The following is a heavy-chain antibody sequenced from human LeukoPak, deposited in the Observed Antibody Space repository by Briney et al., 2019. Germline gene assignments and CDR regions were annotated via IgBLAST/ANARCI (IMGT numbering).Heavy chain of an antibody. D-gene: IGHD5-24*01. J-gene: IGHJ4*02. CDR1: GFIVSSNH. CDR2: IYSGGYSGGGP. V-gene: IGHV3-66*01. Sequence: PGGSLRLSCAVSGFIVSSNHMNWVRQAPGKGLEWVSVIYSGGYSGGGPFYADSVKGRFTTSSDSSKTTLFLHMNSLRAEDTAVYYCARDVYGDGYNSFDYWGLGILVTVSS. CDR3: ARDVYGDGYNSFDY.